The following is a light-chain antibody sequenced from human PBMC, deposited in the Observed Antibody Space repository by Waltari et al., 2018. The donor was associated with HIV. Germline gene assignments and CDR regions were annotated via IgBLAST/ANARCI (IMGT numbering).Light chain of an antibody. Sequence: EAVMTQSPATLSVSPGERATLSCRSSHNVRTNLAWYQQKPGQTPRLVIFTASTRATGIPARFSGIGSVTTFSLIMAHILTEEFVDYYCQQYDGWPRTFGQGTKV. CDR1: HNVRTN. V-gene: IGKV3-15*01. CDR3: QQYDGWPRT. J-gene: IGKJ1*01. CDR2: TAS.